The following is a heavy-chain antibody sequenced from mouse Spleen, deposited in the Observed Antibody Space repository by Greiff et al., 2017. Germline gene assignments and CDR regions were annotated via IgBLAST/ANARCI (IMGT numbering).Heavy chain of an antibody. J-gene: IGHJ4*01. CDR1: GFNIKNTY. CDR2: IDPANGNT. V-gene: IGHV14-3*01. CDR3: ARGYYGNYDAMDY. D-gene: IGHD2-1*01. Sequence: DVKLVESVAELVRPGASVKLSCTASGFNIKNTYMHWVKQRPEQGLEWIGRIDPANGNTKYAPKFQGKATITADTSSNTAYLQLSSLTSEDTAIYYCARGYYGNYDAMDYWGQGTSVTVSS.